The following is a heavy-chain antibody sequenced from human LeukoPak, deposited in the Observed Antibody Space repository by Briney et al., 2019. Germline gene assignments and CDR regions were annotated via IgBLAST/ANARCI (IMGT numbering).Heavy chain of an antibody. J-gene: IGHJ4*02. Sequence: PSETLSLTCTVSGGSISSGDYYWSWIRQPPGKGLEWIGYISYSGSTDYNPSLKSRVTISADTSENQFSLKLISVTAADTAVYYCARVRYYGSGSNYNAVDSYYFDYWGQGTLVTVSS. CDR2: ISYSGST. CDR1: GGSISSGDYY. D-gene: IGHD3-10*01. V-gene: IGHV4-61*08. CDR3: ARVRYYGSGSNYNAVDSYYFDY.